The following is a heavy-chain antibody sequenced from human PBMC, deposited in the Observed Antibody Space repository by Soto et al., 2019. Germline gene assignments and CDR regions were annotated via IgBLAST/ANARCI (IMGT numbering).Heavy chain of an antibody. V-gene: IGHV1-18*03. CDR1: GYTFTSYG. D-gene: IGHD2-15*01. J-gene: IGHJ6*03. CDR2: ISAYNGNT. Sequence: GASVKVSCKASGYTFTSYGISWVRQAPGQGLEWMGWISAYNGNTNYAQKLQGRVTMTTDTSTSTAYMELRSLRSDDMAVYYCARRSGGSDYYYYYMDVWGKGTTVTVSS. CDR3: ARRSGGSDYYYYYMDV.